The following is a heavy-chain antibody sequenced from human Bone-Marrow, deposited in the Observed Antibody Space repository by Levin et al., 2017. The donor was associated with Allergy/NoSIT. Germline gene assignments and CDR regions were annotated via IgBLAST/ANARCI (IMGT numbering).Heavy chain of an antibody. Sequence: KSGGSLRLSCIVSDVSMNSDDWSWIRQPPGKGLEGIAFISGTGNTVYNPSLKSRVTVSGDTSKNQLSLKLSSVTAADTAVYYCARDRGRYGGMDVWGQGTTVTVSS. CDR1: DVSMNSDD. CDR3: ARDRGRYGGMDV. CDR2: ISGTGNT. V-gene: IGHV4-59*01. D-gene: IGHD1-26*01. J-gene: IGHJ6*02.